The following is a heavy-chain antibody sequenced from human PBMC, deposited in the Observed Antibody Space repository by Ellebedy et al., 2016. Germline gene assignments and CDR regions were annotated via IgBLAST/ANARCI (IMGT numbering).Heavy chain of an antibody. J-gene: IGHJ4*02. D-gene: IGHD3-9*01. CDR3: AKGVLTGYYKGLDY. CDR1: GFTFTSYA. V-gene: IGHV3-23*01. Sequence: GGSLRLSCAASGFTFTSYALSWVRQAPGKGLEWVSAISGSGGNTYYADSVKGRFTISRDNSKNTVYLKMNSLRAEDTAIYYCAKGVLTGYYKGLDYWGQGTLVTVSS. CDR2: ISGSGGNT.